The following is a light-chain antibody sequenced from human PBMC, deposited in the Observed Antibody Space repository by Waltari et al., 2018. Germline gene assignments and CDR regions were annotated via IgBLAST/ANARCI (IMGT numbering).Light chain of an antibody. CDR2: KDN. Sequence: SYELTQPPSVAVSPGQTARITCSGDALPEQYANWYQQKAGQAPMRGIDKDNERPSGVPEGYSGSSSGTIVTLTISGVQAEDEADYYCQSADSSGAYRVFGGGTKLTVL. CDR1: ALPEQY. V-gene: IGLV3-25*03. J-gene: IGLJ3*02. CDR3: QSADSSGAYRV.